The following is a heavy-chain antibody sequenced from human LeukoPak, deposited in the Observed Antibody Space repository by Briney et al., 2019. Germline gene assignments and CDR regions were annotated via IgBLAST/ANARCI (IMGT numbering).Heavy chain of an antibody. CDR2: ISARGIST. D-gene: IGHD3-3*01. CDR1: GFTFSSSA. J-gene: IGHJ4*02. Sequence: PGRSLRLSCAASGFTFSSSAMSWVRQAPGKGLEWVSSISARGISTYYADSVKGRFTISRDNSKNTLYLQMNSLRGDDIGVYYCAKSFDFSNGHSPILTPFDSWGQGTLVSVSS. CDR3: AKSFDFSNGHSPILTPFDS. V-gene: IGHV3-23*01.